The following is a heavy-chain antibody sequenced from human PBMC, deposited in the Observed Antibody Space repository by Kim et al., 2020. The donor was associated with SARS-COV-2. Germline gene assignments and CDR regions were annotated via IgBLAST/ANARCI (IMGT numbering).Heavy chain of an antibody. CDR3: TTDGDTAMVGGMDV. D-gene: IGHD5-18*01. V-gene: IGHV3-15*01. Sequence: AAPVKGRFTISRDDSKNTLYLQMNSLKTEDTAVYYCTTDGDTAMVGGMDVWGQGTTVTVSS. J-gene: IGHJ6*02.